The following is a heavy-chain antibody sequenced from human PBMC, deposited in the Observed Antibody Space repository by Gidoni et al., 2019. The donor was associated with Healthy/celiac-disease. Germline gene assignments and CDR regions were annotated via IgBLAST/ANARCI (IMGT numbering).Heavy chain of an antibody. Sequence: QVQLQDSGPGLLKPSQTLSLTCTVSCCSISSGDYYWSWIRQPPGKGLEWIGYIYYSGSTYYNPSLKSRVTISVDTSKNQFSLKLSSVTDADTDVYYCARAGVATITGWFDPWGQGTLVTVSS. J-gene: IGHJ5*02. D-gene: IGHD5-12*01. CDR1: CCSISSGDYY. CDR3: ARAGVATITGWFDP. V-gene: IGHV4-30-4*01. CDR2: IYYSGST.